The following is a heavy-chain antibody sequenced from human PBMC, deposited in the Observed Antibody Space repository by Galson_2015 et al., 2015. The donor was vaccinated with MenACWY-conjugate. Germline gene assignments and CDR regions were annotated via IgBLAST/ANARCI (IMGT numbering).Heavy chain of an antibody. D-gene: IGHD6-6*01. CDR2: ISASGGST. J-gene: IGHJ6*03. CDR3: VKERGSLSHNYYFYFMDV. CDR1: GFSFRSNA. V-gene: IGHV3-23*01. Sequence: SLRLSCAASGFSFRSNAMSWVRQAPGKGLEWVSAISASGGSTYYPDYAKGRFTISRDNSQNTLFLEMNSLRGEDTALYYSVKERGSLSHNYYFYFMDVWGKGTTVTVS.